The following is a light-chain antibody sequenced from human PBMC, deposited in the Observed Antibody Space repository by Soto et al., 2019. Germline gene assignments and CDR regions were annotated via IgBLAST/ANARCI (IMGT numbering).Light chain of an antibody. V-gene: IGKV2-28*01. CDR1: QSLLHSNGYNY. Sequence: IVMPQSPLSLPVTPGEPASISCRSSQSLLHSNGYNYLDWYLQKPGQSPQLLIYLGSNLASGFPDRFSGSGSGTDFTLKISRVEAEDVGVYYCMQALQTPLTFGGGTKVEIK. CDR3: MQALQTPLT. CDR2: LGS. J-gene: IGKJ4*01.